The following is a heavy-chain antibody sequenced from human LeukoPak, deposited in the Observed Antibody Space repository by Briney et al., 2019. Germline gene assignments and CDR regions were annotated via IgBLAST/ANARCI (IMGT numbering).Heavy chain of an antibody. CDR3: ERSARGVGSLSFYMDV. Sequence: GGSLRLSCAASGFTFTQYWMSWVREAPGEGQEWGANIKHDVGDKQDGSEKNYVDYVNGGFTISSDNGNNSMYMQMQSLSAEDTAVYSCERSARGVGSLSFYMDVWGQGTTVTVSS. J-gene: IGHJ6*03. V-gene: IGHV3-7*01. CDR2: IKHDVGDKQDGSEK. CDR1: GFTFTQYW. D-gene: IGHD2-15*01.